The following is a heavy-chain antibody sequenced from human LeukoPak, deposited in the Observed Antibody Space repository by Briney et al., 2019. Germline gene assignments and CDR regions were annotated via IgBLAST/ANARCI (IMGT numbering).Heavy chain of an antibody. Sequence: GASVKVSCKASGYTFTGYYMHWVRQAPGQGLEWMGRIDPNSGDTRISQKFQGRVTVTRDTSIRTVYLELNRLRSDDTAIYYCAREGSGYDYYYFDYWGQGTLVTVSS. V-gene: IGHV1-2*02. CDR3: AREGSGYDYYYFDY. J-gene: IGHJ4*02. D-gene: IGHD5-12*01. CDR2: IDPNSGDT. CDR1: GYTFTGYY.